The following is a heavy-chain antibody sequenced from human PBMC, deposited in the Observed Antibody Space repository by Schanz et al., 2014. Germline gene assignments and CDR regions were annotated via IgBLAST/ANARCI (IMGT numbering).Heavy chain of an antibody. J-gene: IGHJ3*02. CDR2: VSHDGFTK. CDR1: GFIFSSFG. D-gene: IGHD6-19*01. Sequence: QVQLVESGGGVVQPGGSLRLSCAASGFIFSSFGISWVRQAPGKGLEWVSIVSHDGFTKHYADSVRGRFTLSRDNSKNTVYLQMNSLRAEDTALYFCATDYSGGGCHIWGQGTMVTVSS. V-gene: IGHV3-30*19. CDR3: ATDYSGGGCHI.